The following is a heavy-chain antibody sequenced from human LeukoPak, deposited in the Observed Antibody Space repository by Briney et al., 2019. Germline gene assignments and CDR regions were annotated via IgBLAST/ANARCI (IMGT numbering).Heavy chain of an antibody. J-gene: IGHJ4*02. CDR1: GYTFTSYA. Sequence: ASVKVPCKASGYTFTSYAMNWVRQAPGQGLEWMGWINTNTGNPTYAQGFTGRFVFSLDTSVSTAYLQISSLKAEDTAVYYCAGRGTTAQLDYWGQGTLVTVSS. CDR2: INTNTGNP. CDR3: AGRGTTAQLDY. D-gene: IGHD1-7*01. V-gene: IGHV7-4-1*02.